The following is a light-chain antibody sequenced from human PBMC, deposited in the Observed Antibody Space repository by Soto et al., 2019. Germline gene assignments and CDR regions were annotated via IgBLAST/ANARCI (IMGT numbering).Light chain of an antibody. CDR1: QSVSSNY. V-gene: IGKV3-20*01. J-gene: IGKJ1*01. CDR2: GAS. CDR3: QQYGNSPWT. Sequence: EIVLTQSPGTLSLSPGERATLSCRASQSVSSNYLAWYQQKPGQAPRLLIYGASSRATGIPDRFSGSGSGTDFTLTISRLEPADFAVFHCQQYGNSPWTFGQGTKVDIK.